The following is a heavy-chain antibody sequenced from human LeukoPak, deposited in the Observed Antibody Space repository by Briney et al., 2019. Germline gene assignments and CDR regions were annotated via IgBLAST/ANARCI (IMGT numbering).Heavy chain of an antibody. CDR1: GFTFSDYY. CDR2: ISNSGSTI. Sequence: PGGSLRLSCAASGFTFSDYYMSWIRQAPGKGLEWVLYISNSGSTIYYAASVKGRFTISRDNAKKSLNLQMNSLRAEDTAVYYCARTRFHYFDYWGQGTLVTVSS. D-gene: IGHD3-10*01. V-gene: IGHV3-11*04. CDR3: ARTRFHYFDY. J-gene: IGHJ4*02.